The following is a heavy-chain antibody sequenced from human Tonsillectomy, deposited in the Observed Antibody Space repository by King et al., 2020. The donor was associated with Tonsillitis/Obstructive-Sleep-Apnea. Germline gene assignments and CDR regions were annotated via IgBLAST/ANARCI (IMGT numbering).Heavy chain of an antibody. CDR1: GGSVSRNSYY. D-gene: IGHD3-10*01. Sequence: VQLQESGPGLVKPSETLSLTCTVSGGSVSRNSYYWNWIRQPPGKGLEWIGYIYYSGTTNYNPSLKSRVTISSDTSKNQFSLKLSSVTAADTAVFYCARSLYYYGSGSYYTYYFDYWGQGTLVTVSS. J-gene: IGHJ4*02. V-gene: IGHV4-61*01. CDR2: IYYSGTT. CDR3: ARSLYYYGSGSYYTYYFDY.